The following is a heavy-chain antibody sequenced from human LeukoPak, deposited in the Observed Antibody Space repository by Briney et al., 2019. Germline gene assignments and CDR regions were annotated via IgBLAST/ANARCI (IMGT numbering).Heavy chain of an antibody. J-gene: IGHJ4*02. CDR2: ISYSGST. CDR1: GCSISSYY. Sequence: WETLSLTCTVSGCSISSYYWSWIRQPPGKGLEWIGYISYSGSTKYNPSLKSPVTISLATSKNRFSLKLSSVTAADTAVYYCARLNDYYFDYWGQGALVTVSS. CDR3: ARLNDYYFDY. V-gene: IGHV4-59*01. D-gene: IGHD1-1*01.